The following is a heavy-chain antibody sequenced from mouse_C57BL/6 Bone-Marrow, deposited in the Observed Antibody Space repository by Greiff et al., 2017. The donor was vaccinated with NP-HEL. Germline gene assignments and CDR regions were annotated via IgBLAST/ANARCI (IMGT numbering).Heavy chain of an antibody. CDR1: GFTFSDYY. CDR3: ARGAGYSKLAWFAY. Sequence: EVKVVESEGGLVQPGSSMKLSCTASGFTFSDYYMAWVRQVPEKGLEWVANINYDGSSTYYLDSLKSRFIISRDNAKNILYLQMSSLKSEDTATYYCARGAGYSKLAWFAYWGQGTLVTVSA. CDR2: INYDGSST. V-gene: IGHV5-16*01. J-gene: IGHJ3*01. D-gene: IGHD2-5*01.